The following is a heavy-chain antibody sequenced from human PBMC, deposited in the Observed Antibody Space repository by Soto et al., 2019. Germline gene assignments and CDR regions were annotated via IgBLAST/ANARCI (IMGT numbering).Heavy chain of an antibody. D-gene: IGHD3-16*01. CDR3: ARGVLH. V-gene: IGHV4-31*03. CDR2: IYYSGST. J-gene: IGHJ4*02. CDR1: GGSISSVGYY. Sequence: QVQLQESGPGLVKPSQTLSLTCTVSGGSISSVGYYWSWIRQHPGKGLEWIGSIYYSGSTYYNPSLKGRVAIGVDTCKNQFSLKLSSVSAAVTAVYYCARGVLHWGQGTLVTVSS.